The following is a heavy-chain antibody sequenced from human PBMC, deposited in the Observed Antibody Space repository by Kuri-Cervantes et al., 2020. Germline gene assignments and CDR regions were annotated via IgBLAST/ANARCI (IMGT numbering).Heavy chain of an antibody. CDR2: IGVYNGKT. CDR3: AREYSDAFDV. Sequence: ASVKVSCKASGGTFSSYAISWVRQAPGQGLEWVGWIGVYNGKTKFAQKFQGRVTMTTDTSTSTAYMELRSLRSDDTAVYFCAREYSDAFDVWGQGTLVTVSS. J-gene: IGHJ3*01. V-gene: IGHV1-18*01. D-gene: IGHD2-21*01. CDR1: GGTFSSYA.